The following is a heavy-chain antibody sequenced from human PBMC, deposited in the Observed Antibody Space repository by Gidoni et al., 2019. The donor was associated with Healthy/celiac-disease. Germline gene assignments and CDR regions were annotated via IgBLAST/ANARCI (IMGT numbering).Heavy chain of an antibody. V-gene: IGHV5-51*01. CDR1: GSIFPTYW. J-gene: IGHJ4*02. Sequence: EVQLVQSGAEVKKPGASLRISCKASGSIFPTYWIGWVRQMPGRGLEWMGNIYPGDADTRYSPSFQGQVTISADKSISTAYLQWSSLKASDTAMYYCARRSFWGSGSYYDYWGQGTLVTVSS. D-gene: IGHD3-10*01. CDR3: ARRSFWGSGSYYDY. CDR2: IYPGDADT.